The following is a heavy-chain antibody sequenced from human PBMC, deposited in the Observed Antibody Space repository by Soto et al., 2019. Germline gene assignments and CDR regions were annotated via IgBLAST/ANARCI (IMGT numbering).Heavy chain of an antibody. CDR1: EFTFNNYG. J-gene: IGHJ6*01. Sequence: EGSLRLSCAASEFTFNNYGMHWVRQAPGKGLEWVAVIWYDGNNKYYADSVRGRFTISRDSSKNTLYLQMNILRAEDTAVYYCARSQYTNAYNSYYGMDGWGRGSTVTV. CDR2: IWYDGNNK. D-gene: IGHD2-2*01. CDR3: ARSQYTNAYNSYYGMDG. V-gene: IGHV3-33*01.